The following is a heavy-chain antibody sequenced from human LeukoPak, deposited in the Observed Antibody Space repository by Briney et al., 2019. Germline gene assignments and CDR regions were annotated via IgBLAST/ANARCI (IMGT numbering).Heavy chain of an antibody. CDR1: GFTFSSYS. CDR2: ISSSSSYI. Sequence: GGSLRLSCAASGFTFSSYSMNWVRQAPGKGLEWVSSISSSSSYIYYADSVKGRFTISRDNAKNSLYLQMNSLKTEDTAVYYCTTDSWTGTSPFDCWGQGTLVTVSS. V-gene: IGHV3-21*03. D-gene: IGHD1-7*01. J-gene: IGHJ4*01. CDR3: TTDSWTGTSPFDC.